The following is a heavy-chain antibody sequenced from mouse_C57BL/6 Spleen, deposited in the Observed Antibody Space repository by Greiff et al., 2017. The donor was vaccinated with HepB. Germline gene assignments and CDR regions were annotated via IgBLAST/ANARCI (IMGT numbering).Heavy chain of an antibody. CDR3: ARWGGNYNYAMDY. J-gene: IGHJ4*01. CDR1: GYSFTGYF. Sequence: EVQLQQSGPELVKPGDSVKISCKASGYSFTGYFMNWVMQSHGKSLEWIGRINPYNGDTFYNQKFKGKATLTVDKSSSTAHMELRSLTSEDSAVYYCARWGGNYNYAMDYWGQGTSVTVSS. CDR2: INPYNGDT. D-gene: IGHD2-1*01. V-gene: IGHV1-20*01.